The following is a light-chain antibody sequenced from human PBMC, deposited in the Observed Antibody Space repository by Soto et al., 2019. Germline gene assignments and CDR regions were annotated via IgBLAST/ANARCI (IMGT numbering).Light chain of an antibody. J-gene: IGLJ2*01. CDR1: SGSVSTTYY. CDR3: MLYMGGGLVV. CDR2: STN. Sequence: QTVVTQEPLFSVSPGGTVTLTCGLTSGSVSTTYYPSWYQQTPGQAPRTLIYSTNIRSSGVPDRFSGSILGNKAALTITGAQPDDESDYHCMLYMGGGLVVFGGGTKVTVL. V-gene: IGLV8-61*01.